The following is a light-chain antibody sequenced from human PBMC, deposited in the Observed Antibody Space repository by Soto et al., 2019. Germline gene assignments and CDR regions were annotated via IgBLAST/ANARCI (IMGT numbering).Light chain of an antibody. CDR1: RTVFNF. Sequence: EIALTQSPATLSLSPGERATLSCRANRTVFNFLIWYQQKPGQAHRLLIYDASNRATDIPARFSGTGSGTDFRLTISSLEPEDFALYFCQQRAIWPYTFGPGTKLEIK. CDR3: QQRAIWPYT. CDR2: DAS. V-gene: IGKV3-11*01. J-gene: IGKJ2*01.